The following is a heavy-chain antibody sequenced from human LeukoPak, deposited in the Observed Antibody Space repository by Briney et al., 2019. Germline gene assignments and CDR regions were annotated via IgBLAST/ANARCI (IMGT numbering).Heavy chain of an antibody. Sequence: SVKVSCKASGYTFTGYYMHWVRQAPGQGLERMERIIPILGIANYAQKFQGRVTITADKSTSTAYMELSSLRSEDTAVYYCARSPGYGSSWFDPWGQGTLVTVSS. CDR2: IIPILGIA. CDR3: ARSPGYGSSWFDP. V-gene: IGHV1-69*02. J-gene: IGHJ5*02. D-gene: IGHD5-12*01. CDR1: GYTFTGYY.